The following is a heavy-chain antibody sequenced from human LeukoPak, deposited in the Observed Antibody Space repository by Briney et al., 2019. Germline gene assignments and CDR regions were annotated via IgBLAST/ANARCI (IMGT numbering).Heavy chain of an antibody. CDR1: GRSFSGYY. V-gene: IGHV4-34*01. CDR2: INHSGST. J-gene: IGHJ4*02. Sequence: SSETLSLTCAVYGRSFSGYYWSWIRQPPGKGLEWIGEINHSGSTNYNPPLKSRVTISVDTSKNQFSLKLSSVTAADTAVYYCASYLSAVFDYWGQGTLVTVSS. CDR3: ASYLSAVFDY. D-gene: IGHD2/OR15-2a*01.